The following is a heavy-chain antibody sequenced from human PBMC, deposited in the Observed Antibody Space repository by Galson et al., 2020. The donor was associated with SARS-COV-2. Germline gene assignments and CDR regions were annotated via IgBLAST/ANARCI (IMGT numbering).Heavy chain of an antibody. CDR3: AREWGEINSSVFDY. D-gene: IGHD2-21*01. CDR1: GYTFISFY. Sequence: ASVKVSCKASGYTFISFYLHWVRQAPGQGLEWMGVINPSGDITYYAQKLRGRVTVTRDMSTQTVYMELSSLTSEDTAVYYCAREWGEINSSVFDYWGQGSLVVVSS. CDR2: INPSGDIT. J-gene: IGHJ4*02. V-gene: IGHV1-46*04.